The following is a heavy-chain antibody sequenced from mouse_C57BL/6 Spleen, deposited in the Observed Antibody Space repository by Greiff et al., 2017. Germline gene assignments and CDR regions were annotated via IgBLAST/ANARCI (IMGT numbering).Heavy chain of an antibody. CDR2: INPSNGGT. V-gene: IGHV1-53*01. Sequence: VKLQQPGTELVKPGASVKLSCKASGYTFTSYWMHWVKQRPGQGLEWIGNINPSNGGTNYNEKFKSKATLTVDKSSSTAYMQLSSLTSEDSAVYYCARGTTVVATRGAMDYWGQGTSVTVSS. D-gene: IGHD1-1*01. J-gene: IGHJ4*01. CDR1: GYTFTSYW. CDR3: ARGTTVVATRGAMDY.